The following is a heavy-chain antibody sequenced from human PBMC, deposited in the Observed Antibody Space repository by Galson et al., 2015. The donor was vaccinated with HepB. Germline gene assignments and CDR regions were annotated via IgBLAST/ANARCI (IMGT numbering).Heavy chain of an antibody. CDR2: IYHSGST. D-gene: IGHD3-22*01. V-gene: IGHV4-4*02. CDR1: GGSISSSNW. Sequence: ETLSLTCAVSGGSISSSNWWSWVRQPPGKGLEWIGEIYHSGSTNYNPSLKSRVTISVDKSKNQFSLKLSSVTAADTAVYYCARANRRRPVLPYDSPLYHYYYGMDVWGQGTTVTVSS. J-gene: IGHJ6*02. CDR3: ARANRRRPVLPYDSPLYHYYYGMDV.